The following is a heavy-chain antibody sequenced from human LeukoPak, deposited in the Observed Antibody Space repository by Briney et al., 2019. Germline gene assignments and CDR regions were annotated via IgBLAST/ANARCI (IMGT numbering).Heavy chain of an antibody. CDR3: ARMPLSAGDYGRGAFDI. D-gene: IGHD4-17*01. J-gene: IGHJ3*02. CDR1: GGSFSGYY. CDR2: INHSGST. Sequence: ETLSLTCAVYGGSFSGYYWSWIRQPLGKGLEWIGEINHSGSTNYNPSLKSRVTLSVDTSKNQFSLKLSSVTAADTAVYYCARMPLSAGDYGRGAFDIWGQGTMVTVSS. V-gene: IGHV4-34*01.